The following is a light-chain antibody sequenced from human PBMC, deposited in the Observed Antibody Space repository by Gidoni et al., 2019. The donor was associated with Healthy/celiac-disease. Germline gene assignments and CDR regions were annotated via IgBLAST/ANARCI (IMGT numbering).Light chain of an antibody. V-gene: IGKV1-39*01. CDR2: AAS. Sequence: DIQMTQTPSSLSAAVGDRVTITCRASQSISSYLYWYQQKPGEAPTLLIYAASSLQSGVPSRFSGSGSGTDFTLTISSLQPEDFATYYCQQSYSTPPFTFXXXTKLEIK. CDR3: QQSYSTPPFT. J-gene: IGKJ2*01. CDR1: QSISSY.